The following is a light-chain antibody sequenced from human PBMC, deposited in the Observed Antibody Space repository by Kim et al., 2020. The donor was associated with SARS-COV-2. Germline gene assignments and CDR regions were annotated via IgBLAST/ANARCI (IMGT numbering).Light chain of an antibody. CDR3: HQRYTWPLT. V-gene: IGKV3-11*01. Sequence: LSAGARATLSCRASQSISSYLVWYQQKPGQAPRLLIYDASNRATGIPARFSGSGSGTDFTLTISSLEPEDFAVYYCHQRYTWPLTFGGGTKVDIK. J-gene: IGKJ4*01. CDR1: QSISSY. CDR2: DAS.